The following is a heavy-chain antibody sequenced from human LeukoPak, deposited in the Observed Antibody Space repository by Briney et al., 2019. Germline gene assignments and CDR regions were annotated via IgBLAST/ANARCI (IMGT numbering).Heavy chain of an antibody. J-gene: IGHJ4*02. CDR1: GFTFSNYW. Sequence: PGGSLRLSCAASGFTFSNYWLTWVRQAPGQGLEWVANIKQDGSEKHYVDSVKGRFTISRDNAKNSLYLQMNSLRAEDTAVYYCARDRQIAYWSQGTLVTVSS. V-gene: IGHV3-7*01. CDR2: IKQDGSEK. CDR3: ARDRQIAY.